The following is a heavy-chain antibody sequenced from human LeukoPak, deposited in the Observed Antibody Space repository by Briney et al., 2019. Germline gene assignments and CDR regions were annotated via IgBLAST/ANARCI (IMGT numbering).Heavy chain of an antibody. CDR3: ARDGQDRSYYYYYMDV. Sequence: SETLSLTCGVSSGSISSGIWWSWVRQPPGKGLEWSGEIYHSGSTNYNPSLKSRVTISVDKSNNQFSLKLSSVTAADTAVYYCARDGQDRSYYYYYMDVWGKGTTVTISS. CDR2: IYHSGST. V-gene: IGHV4-4*02. CDR1: SGSISSGIW. J-gene: IGHJ6*03.